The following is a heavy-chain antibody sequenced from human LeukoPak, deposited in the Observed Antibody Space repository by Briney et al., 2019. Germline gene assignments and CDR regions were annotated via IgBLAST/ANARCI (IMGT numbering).Heavy chain of an antibody. V-gene: IGHV4-59*01. D-gene: IGHD2-21*02. CDR2: IYYSGST. Sequence: SETLSLTCTVSGGSISNYYWGWIRQPPGKGLEWIAYIYYSGSTNYNPSLKSRVTISVDTSKNQFSLRLSSVTAADTAVYYCARDGGDCGGDCYSGLDSWGQGTLVTVSS. CDR1: GGSISNYY. CDR3: ARDGGDCGGDCYSGLDS. J-gene: IGHJ4*02.